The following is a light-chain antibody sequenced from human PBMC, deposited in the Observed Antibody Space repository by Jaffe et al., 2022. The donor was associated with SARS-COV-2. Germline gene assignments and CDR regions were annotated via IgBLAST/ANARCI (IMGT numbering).Light chain of an antibody. J-gene: IGLJ1*01. CDR1: NIGSRN. CDR3: QVWDSSTDRYYV. V-gene: IGLV3-21*02. CDR2: DDS. Sequence: SYVLTQAPSVSVAPGQTASIACGGDNIGSRNVHWYQQRPGQAPVLVIYDDSDRPSGIPERFSGSNSGNTATLTISRVEAGDEADYYCQVWDSSTDRYYVFGPGTTVTVL.